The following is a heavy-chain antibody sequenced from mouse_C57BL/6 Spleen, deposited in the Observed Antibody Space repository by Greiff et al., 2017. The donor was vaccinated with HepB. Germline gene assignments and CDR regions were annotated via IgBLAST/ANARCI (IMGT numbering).Heavy chain of an antibody. CDR3: ARSPSYYRGDY. Sequence: VQLQQPGAELVKPGASVKLSCKASGYTFTSYWMHWVKQRPGQGLEWIGMIHPNSGSTNYNEKFKSKATLTVDKSSSTAYMQLSSLTSEDSAVYYCARSPSYYRGDYWGQGTTLTVSS. J-gene: IGHJ2*01. D-gene: IGHD1-1*01. V-gene: IGHV1-64*01. CDR1: GYTFTSYW. CDR2: IHPNSGST.